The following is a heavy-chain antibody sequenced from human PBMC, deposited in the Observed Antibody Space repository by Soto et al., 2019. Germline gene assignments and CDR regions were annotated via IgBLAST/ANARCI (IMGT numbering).Heavy chain of an antibody. Sequence: PGGSLRLSCTASGFTFGDYAMSWVRQAPGKGLEWVGFIRSKAYGGTTEYAASVKGRFTISRDDSKSIAYLQMNSLKTEDTAVYYCTRDSVVTNYYFDYWGQGTLVTV. CDR1: GFTFGDYA. D-gene: IGHD4-4*01. J-gene: IGHJ4*02. CDR2: IRSKAYGGTT. V-gene: IGHV3-49*04. CDR3: TRDSVVTNYYFDY.